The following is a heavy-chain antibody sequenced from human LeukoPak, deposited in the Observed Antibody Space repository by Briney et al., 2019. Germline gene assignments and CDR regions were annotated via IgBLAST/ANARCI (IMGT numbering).Heavy chain of an antibody. Sequence: RRTCTVGRATCRGRGKNWVVQASGKKLEWVAVISYDGSNKYYADSVKGRFTISRDNSKNTLYLQMNSLRAEDTAVYYCAKYSSSSNYYYYYGMDVWGQGTTVTVSS. J-gene: IGHJ6*02. CDR1: RATCRGRG. CDR2: ISYDGSNK. CDR3: AKYSSSSNYYYYYGMDV. V-gene: IGHV3-30*18. D-gene: IGHD6-13*01.